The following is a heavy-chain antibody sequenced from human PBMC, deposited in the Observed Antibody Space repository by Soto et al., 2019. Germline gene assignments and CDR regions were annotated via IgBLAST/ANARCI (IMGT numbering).Heavy chain of an antibody. CDR1: GFSFSSYE. J-gene: IGHJ4*02. Sequence: EVQLVESWGGLVQPGGSLRLSCAASGFSFSSYEMNWVRQAPGKGPVWLAEISSSGSSTYYADSAQGRFTISRDNIKNSLFLQLHSLRVEDTGIYYCARGGLRSWGQGTPVTVSS. CDR3: ARGGLRS. CDR2: ISSSGSST. D-gene: IGHD3-10*01. V-gene: IGHV3-48*03.